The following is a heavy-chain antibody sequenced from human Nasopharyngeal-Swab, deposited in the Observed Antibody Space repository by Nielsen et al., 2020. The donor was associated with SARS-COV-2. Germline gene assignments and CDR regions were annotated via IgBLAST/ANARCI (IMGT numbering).Heavy chain of an antibody. V-gene: IGHV4-39*01. CDR3: ASYYYDSSDYSYWFDP. CDR2: FSYSGTT. D-gene: IGHD3-22*01. J-gene: IGHJ5*02. CDR1: GGSISSSSYY. Sequence: SETLSLTCTVSGGSISSSSYYWSWIRQSPGKGLEWIGSFSYSGTTYFNPSLKSRVTISVDTSKNQFSVKLSSVTAADTAVYYCASYYYDSSDYSYWFDPWGQGTLVTVSS.